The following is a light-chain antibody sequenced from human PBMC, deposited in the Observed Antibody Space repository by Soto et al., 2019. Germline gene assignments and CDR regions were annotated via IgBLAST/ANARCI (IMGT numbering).Light chain of an antibody. CDR2: DVN. CDR3: SSWTTSSTMI. CDR1: SSDIGAYNF. V-gene: IGLV2-14*03. Sequence: QSALTQPASVSGSPGQSITISCTGTSSDIGAYNFFSWYQQHPGTAPKLMLYDVNIRPSGVSNRFSCTKSGNTASLTISGLQAEDEADYYCSSWTTSSTMIFGGGTKLTVL. J-gene: IGLJ2*01.